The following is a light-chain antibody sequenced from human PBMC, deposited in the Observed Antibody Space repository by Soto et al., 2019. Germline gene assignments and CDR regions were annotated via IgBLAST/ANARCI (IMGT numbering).Light chain of an antibody. CDR2: EGG. CDR3: CSYAGFSSFV. V-gene: IGLV2-23*03. J-gene: IGLJ1*01. CDR1: SSDVGGYNF. Sequence: QSVLTQPASVSGSAGQPITISCTGTSSDVGGYNFVSWYRQSPGEVPKLIIYEGGKRPSGVSSRFSGSKSGNTASLTISGLQAEDEADYYCCSYAGFSSFVFGTGTKVTVL.